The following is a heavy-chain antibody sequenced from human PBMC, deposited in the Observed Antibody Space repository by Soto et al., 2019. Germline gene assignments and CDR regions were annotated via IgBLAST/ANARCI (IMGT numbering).Heavy chain of an antibody. CDR3: AKEQATAKPEGVDF. D-gene: IGHD1-1*01. J-gene: IGHJ4*02. CDR2: INPNSGGT. Sequence: ASVKVSCKASGYTFSDYYIHWVRQAPGQGLEWMGWINPNSGGTKYAPKFQGGVTMTRDTSITTAYMELSRLRSGDTAVYYCAKEQATAKPEGVDFWGQGTLVTVSS. V-gene: IGHV1-2*02. CDR1: GYTFSDYY.